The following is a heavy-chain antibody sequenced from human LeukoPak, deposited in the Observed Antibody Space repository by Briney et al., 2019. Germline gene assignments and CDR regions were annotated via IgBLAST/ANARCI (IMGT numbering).Heavy chain of an antibody. Sequence: GGSLRLSCAASGFTFSSYWMSWVRRAPGKGLEWVANIKQDRSEKYYVDSVKGGFTLCRDKDKNSLYLQMNSLRAEDTAVYYCASEPYYDSSGYSDYWGQGTLVTVSS. CDR2: IKQDRSEK. D-gene: IGHD3-22*01. CDR1: GFTFSSYW. J-gene: IGHJ4*02. CDR3: ASEPYYDSSGYSDY. V-gene: IGHV3-7*01.